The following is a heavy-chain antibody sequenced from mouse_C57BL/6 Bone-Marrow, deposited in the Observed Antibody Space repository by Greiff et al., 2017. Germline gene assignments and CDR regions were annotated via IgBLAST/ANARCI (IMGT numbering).Heavy chain of an antibody. CDR3: ASHYYGSSYQYYFDY. Sequence: EVMLVESGGGLVKPGGSLKLSCAASGFTFSDYGMHWVRQAPEKGLEWVAYISSGSSTIYYADTVKGRFTISRDNAKNTLFLQMTSLRSEDTAMYYCASHYYGSSYQYYFDYWGQGTTLTVSS. J-gene: IGHJ2*01. V-gene: IGHV5-17*01. CDR1: GFTFSDYG. CDR2: ISSGSSTI. D-gene: IGHD1-1*01.